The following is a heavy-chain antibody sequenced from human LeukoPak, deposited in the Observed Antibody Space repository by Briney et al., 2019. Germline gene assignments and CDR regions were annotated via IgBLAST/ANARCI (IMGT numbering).Heavy chain of an antibody. CDR3: ARGGQQLVQSFDY. CDR2: IYTSGST. V-gene: IGHV4-61*02. CDR1: GGSISSGSYY. Sequence: SQTLSLTCTVSGGSISSGSYYWSWIRQPGGKGLEWIGRIYTSGSTNYNPSLKSRVTISVDTSKNQFSLKLSSVTAADTAVYYCARGGQQLVQSFDYWGQGTLVTVSS. D-gene: IGHD6-13*01. J-gene: IGHJ4*02.